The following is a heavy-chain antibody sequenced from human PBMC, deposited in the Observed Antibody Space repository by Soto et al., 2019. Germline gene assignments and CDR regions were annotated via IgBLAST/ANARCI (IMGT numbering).Heavy chain of an antibody. CDR2: INPSGGST. Sequence: QVQLVQSGAEVKKPGASVKVSCKGSGYTFTSYYMHWVRQAPGQGLEWMGIINPSGGSTSYAQKFPGGVTITRDTSTSTVYMERSSLRSEDTAVYYCARVLGPLRYYYDSSGPEGLDYWGQGTLVTVSS. CDR1: GYTFTSYY. V-gene: IGHV1-46*01. J-gene: IGHJ4*02. CDR3: ARVLGPLRYYYDSSGPEGLDY. D-gene: IGHD3-22*01.